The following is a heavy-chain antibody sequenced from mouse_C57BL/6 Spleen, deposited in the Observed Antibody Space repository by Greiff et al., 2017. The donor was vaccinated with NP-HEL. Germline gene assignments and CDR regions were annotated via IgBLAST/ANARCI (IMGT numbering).Heavy chain of an antibody. D-gene: IGHD1-1*01. J-gene: IGHJ1*03. V-gene: IGHV1-53*01. CDR2: INPSNGGT. CDR3: ARSGVYYYGSPLYFDV. CDR1: GYTFTSYW. Sequence: QVQLKQPGTELVKPGASVKLSCKASGYTFTSYWMHWVKQRPGQGLEWIGNINPSNGGTNYNEKFKSKATLTVDKSSSTAYMQLSSLTSEDSAVYYCARSGVYYYGSPLYFDVWGTGTTVTVSS.